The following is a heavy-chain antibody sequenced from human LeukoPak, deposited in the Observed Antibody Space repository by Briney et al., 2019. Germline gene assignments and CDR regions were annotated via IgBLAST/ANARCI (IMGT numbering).Heavy chain of an antibody. D-gene: IGHD5-24*01. CDR3: AKVIREVDMSYDY. V-gene: IGHV3-23*01. CDR1: GFIFSRHQ. Sequence: GGSLRLSCAASGFIFSRHQMDWARQAPGKGLEWVSAITGSDGRTFYADSVKGRFTISRDNSKNTLYLQMNSLRAEDTAVYYCAKVIREVDMSYDYWGQGTLVTVSS. J-gene: IGHJ4*02. CDR2: ITGSDGRT.